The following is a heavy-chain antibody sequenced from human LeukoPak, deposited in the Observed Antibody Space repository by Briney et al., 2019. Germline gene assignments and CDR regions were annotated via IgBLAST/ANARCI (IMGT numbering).Heavy chain of an antibody. CDR2: IRGDGYDT. CDR3: ASDRVLGSGSLDN. CDR1: GLRFSDFW. D-gene: IGHD3-10*01. Sequence: GGSLRLSCTASGLRFSDFWMHWVRQAPGKGLVWVSRIRGDGYDTNYADSVKGRFTNSRDNAQNTLYLQMNSLRAEDTAVYYCASDRVLGSGSLDNWGQGTLVTVSS. V-gene: IGHV3-74*01. J-gene: IGHJ4*02.